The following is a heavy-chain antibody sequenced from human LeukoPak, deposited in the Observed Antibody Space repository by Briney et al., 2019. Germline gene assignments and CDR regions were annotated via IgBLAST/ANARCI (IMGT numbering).Heavy chain of an antibody. Sequence: GGSLRLSCAASGFTFSSYAMSWVRQAPGKGLEWDSAISGSGGSTYYADSVKGRFTISRDNSKNTLYLQMNSLRAEDTAVYYCAKGPDYDFWSGYDNWFDPWGQGTLVTVSS. V-gene: IGHV3-23*01. J-gene: IGHJ5*02. CDR2: ISGSGGST. D-gene: IGHD3-3*01. CDR1: GFTFSSYA. CDR3: AKGPDYDFWSGYDNWFDP.